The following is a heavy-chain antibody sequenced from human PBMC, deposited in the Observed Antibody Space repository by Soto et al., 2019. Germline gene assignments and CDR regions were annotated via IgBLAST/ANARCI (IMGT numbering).Heavy chain of an antibody. CDR1: GFTFSSYA. CDR3: AKELKIQLRHFDWPSRPDN. V-gene: IGHV3-23*01. J-gene: IGHJ4*02. CDR2: ISGSGGST. Sequence: GGSLRLSCAASGFTFSSYAMSWVRQAPGKGLEWVSAISGSGGSTYYADSVKGRFTISRDNSKNTLYLQMNSLRAEDTAVYYCAKELKIQLRHFDWPSRPDNWGQGTLVTVSS. D-gene: IGHD3-9*01.